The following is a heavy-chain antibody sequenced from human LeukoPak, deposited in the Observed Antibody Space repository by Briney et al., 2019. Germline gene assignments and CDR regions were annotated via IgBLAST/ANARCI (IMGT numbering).Heavy chain of an antibody. J-gene: IGHJ4*02. D-gene: IGHD3-22*01. Sequence: PGGSLRLSCAASGFTVSSNYMSWVRQAPGKGLQWVSVIYSGGSTYYADSVKGRFTISRDNSKNTLYLQMNSLRAEDTAVYYCASHYLYYYDSSGYFSYWGQGTLVTVSS. V-gene: IGHV3-53*01. CDR1: GFTVSSNY. CDR2: IYSGGST. CDR3: ASHYLYYYDSSGYFSY.